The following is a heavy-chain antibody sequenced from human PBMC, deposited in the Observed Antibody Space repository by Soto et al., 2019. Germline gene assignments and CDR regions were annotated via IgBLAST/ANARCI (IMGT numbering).Heavy chain of an antibody. CDR3: ATDREAHPPTYYYGMDV. D-gene: IGHD1-26*01. CDR1: GYTLTELS. CDR2: FDPEDGET. J-gene: IGHJ6*02. V-gene: IGHV1-24*01. Sequence: GASVNVSSKVSGYTLTELSMHWVRQAPGKGLEWMGGFDPEDGETIYAQKFQGRVTMTEDTSTDTAYMELSSLRSEDTAVYYCATDREAHPPTYYYGMDVWGQGTTVTVS.